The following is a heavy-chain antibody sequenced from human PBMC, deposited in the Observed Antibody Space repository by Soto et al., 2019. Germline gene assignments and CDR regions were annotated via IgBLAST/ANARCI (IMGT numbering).Heavy chain of an antibody. CDR1: GFTFSSYW. D-gene: IGHD6-19*01. CDR2: INGDGSST. Sequence: EVQLVESGGGLVQPGGSLRLSCAASGFTFSSYWIHWVRQAPGKGLVWVSRINGDGSSTTYADSVKGRFTISRDNAKNTLYLQMNSLRAEDTAVYYCARDGRGYSSGRFYLDPWGQGTLVTVSS. V-gene: IGHV3-74*01. CDR3: ARDGRGYSSGRFYLDP. J-gene: IGHJ5*02.